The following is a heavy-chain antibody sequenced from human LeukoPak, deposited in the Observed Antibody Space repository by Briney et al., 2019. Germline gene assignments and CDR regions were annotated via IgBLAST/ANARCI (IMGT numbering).Heavy chain of an antibody. J-gene: IGHJ4*02. CDR3: AKDPHSSGWFYYFDC. D-gene: IGHD6-19*01. V-gene: IGHV3-30*02. Sequence: GGSLRLSCAASGFTFSNYGMHWVRQAPGKGLEWVAFIRYDGSNKYYADSVKGRFTISRDNSKNTLYLQMNSLRAEDTAVYYCAKDPHSSGWFYYFDCWGQGTLVTVSS. CDR1: GFTFSNYG. CDR2: IRYDGSNK.